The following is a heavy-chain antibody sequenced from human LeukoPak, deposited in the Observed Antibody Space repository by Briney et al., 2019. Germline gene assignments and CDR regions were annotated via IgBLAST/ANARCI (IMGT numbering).Heavy chain of an antibody. Sequence: PGGSLRLSCAASGFSFRLYGMHWVRQAPGKGLEWVALMLYDGSGIHYADSVKGRFSVSRDNSNYMFYLQMTSLRAEDSAVYYCARDLASGNHPDGFDVWAQGTLVTVSS. CDR2: MLYDGSGI. CDR3: ARDLASGNHPDGFDV. J-gene: IGHJ3*01. D-gene: IGHD1-14*01. CDR1: GFSFRLYG. V-gene: IGHV3-33*05.